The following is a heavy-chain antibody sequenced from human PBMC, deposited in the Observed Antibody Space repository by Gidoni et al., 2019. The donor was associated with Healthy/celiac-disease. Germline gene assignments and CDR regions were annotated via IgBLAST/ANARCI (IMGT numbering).Heavy chain of an antibody. J-gene: IGHJ4*02. V-gene: IGHV4-34*01. Sequence: QVQLQQWGAGLLKPSETLSLTCAVYGGSFSGYYWSWIRQPPGKGLEWIGEINHSGSTNYNPSLKSRVTISVDTSKNQFSLKLSAVTAADTAVYYCARNGMYYDFWSGYLTPSGFDYWGQGTLVTVSS. D-gene: IGHD3-3*01. CDR3: ARNGMYYDFWSGYLTPSGFDY. CDR2: INHSGST. CDR1: GGSFSGYY.